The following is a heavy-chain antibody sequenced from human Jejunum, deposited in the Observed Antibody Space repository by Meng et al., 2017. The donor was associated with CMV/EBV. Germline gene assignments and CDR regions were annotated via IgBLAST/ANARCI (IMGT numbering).Heavy chain of an antibody. J-gene: IGHJ4*02. D-gene: IGHD7-27*01. CDR2: INYSGRT. V-gene: IGHV4-39*07. CDR1: GGFRNYNTYY. CDR3: ARDRDDNWGNFDS. Sequence: VSGGFRNYNTYYWAWIRQPPGKGLEWIGSINYSGRTYNNPSLRSRVSISVDTPNNKFSLKLTSVAAADTAIYYCARDRDDNWGNFDSWGQGSLVTVSS.